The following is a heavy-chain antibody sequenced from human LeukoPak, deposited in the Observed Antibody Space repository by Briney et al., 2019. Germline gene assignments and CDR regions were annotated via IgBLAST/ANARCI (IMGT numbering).Heavy chain of an antibody. J-gene: IGHJ4*02. D-gene: IGHD6-6*01. CDR1: GFTFSSYA. V-gene: IGHV3-30*04. CDR2: ISYDGSNK. CDR3: ASTSSFDY. Sequence: PGGSLRLSCAASGFTFSSYAMHWVRQAPGKGLEWVAVISYDGSNKHYADSVKGRFTISRDNSKNTLYLQMNSLRAEDTAVYYCASTSSFDYWGQGTLVTVSS.